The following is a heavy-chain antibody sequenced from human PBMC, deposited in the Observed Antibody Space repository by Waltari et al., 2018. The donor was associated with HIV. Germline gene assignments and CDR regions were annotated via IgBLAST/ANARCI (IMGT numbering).Heavy chain of an antibody. V-gene: IGHV3-15*01. CDR3: TVPRSGSSGFFY. CDR1: GFIFPNSW. Sequence: EVQLVESGGGLVKPGGTLSISCAASGFIFPNSWMTWVRQVQGKGLVWVDRIKSKGVGETTDYAASVRGTFTVSRDDSKSTLFLQMNNLKIEDTGIYYCTVPRSGSSGFFYWGQGILVTVSS. J-gene: IGHJ4*02. D-gene: IGHD3-22*01. CDR2: IKSKGVGETT.